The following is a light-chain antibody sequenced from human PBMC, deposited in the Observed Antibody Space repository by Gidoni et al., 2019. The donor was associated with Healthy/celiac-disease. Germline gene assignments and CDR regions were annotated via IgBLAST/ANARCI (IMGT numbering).Light chain of an antibody. CDR2: DAS. CDR1: QRVSSY. Sequence: EIVLTQSPATLSLSPGERATLSCRASQRVSSYLAWYQQKPGQAPRLLIYDASNRATGLPARFSGSGSGTDFTLTISSLEPEDFAVYYCQQRSNWPPITFGQGTRLEIK. V-gene: IGKV3-11*01. J-gene: IGKJ5*01. CDR3: QQRSNWPPIT.